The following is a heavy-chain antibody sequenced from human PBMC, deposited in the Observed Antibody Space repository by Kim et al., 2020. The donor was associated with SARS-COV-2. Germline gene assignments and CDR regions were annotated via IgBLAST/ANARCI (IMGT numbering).Heavy chain of an antibody. CDR1: GFTLSDNY. V-gene: IGHV3-11*01. CDR2: MSSSGSTT. D-gene: IGHD2-15*01. Sequence: GGSLRLSCAASGFTLSDNYMSWIRQAPGKGLEWVSYMSSSGSTTHYADSVRGRFTMSRDNAKNSLYLQMNSLRADDTAVYYCARGLSGGGNFQHWGQGTLVTVSS. CDR3: ARGLSGGGNFQH. J-gene: IGHJ1*01.